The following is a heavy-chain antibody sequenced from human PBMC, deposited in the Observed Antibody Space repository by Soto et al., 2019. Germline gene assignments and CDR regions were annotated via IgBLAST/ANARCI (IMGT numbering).Heavy chain of an antibody. CDR1: GFTFSSYA. Sequence: EVQLLESGGGLVQPGGSLRLSCAASGFTFSSYAMRWVRQAPGKGLEWVSAISGSGGSTYYADSVKGRFTISRDNSTNTLYLQTNSVRVEDRAVYYCARRGSGSYYDDWGQGTLVTVSS. J-gene: IGHJ4*02. CDR3: ARRGSGSYYDD. V-gene: IGHV3-23*01. D-gene: IGHD1-26*01. CDR2: ISGSGGST.